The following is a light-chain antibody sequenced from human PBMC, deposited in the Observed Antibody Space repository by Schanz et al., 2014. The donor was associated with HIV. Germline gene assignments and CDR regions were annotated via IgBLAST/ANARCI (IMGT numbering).Light chain of an antibody. V-gene: IGKV1-39*01. CDR1: QSISIS. CDR2: ATS. J-gene: IGKJ2*01. Sequence: DIQMTQSPSSLSASVGDRVTLTCRASQSISISLNWYQQKPGKAPRLLIYATSLLHTGVPSRFSGSGSETHFTLTITSLQFDDFATYYCQQSYSATPYTFGQGTKVEIK. CDR3: QQSYSATPYT.